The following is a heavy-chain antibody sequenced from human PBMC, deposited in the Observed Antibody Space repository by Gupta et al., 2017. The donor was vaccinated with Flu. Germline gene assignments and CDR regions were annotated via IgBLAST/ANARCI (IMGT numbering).Heavy chain of an antibody. D-gene: IGHD5-24*01. CDR3: ARVDGHHRYQNYFDY. Sequence: QVQLVQSGAEVKKPGSSVKVSCKASGGTFNFYTVTWVRQAPGQGLEWLGGITPVFGTPNYAQKFQGRVTITADESTSTAYMELNSLRSDDTAVYFCARVDGHHRYQNYFDYWGQGTLVTVSS. CDR2: ITPVFGTP. J-gene: IGHJ4*02. CDR1: GGTFNFYT. V-gene: IGHV1-69*01.